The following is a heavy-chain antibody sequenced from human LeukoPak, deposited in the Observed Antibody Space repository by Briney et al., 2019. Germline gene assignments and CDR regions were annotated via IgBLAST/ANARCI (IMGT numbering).Heavy chain of an antibody. CDR2: FDPEDGET. Sequence: ASVKVSCKASGYTLTELSMHWVRQAPGKGLEWMGGFDPEDGETIYAQKFQGRVTMTEDTSTDTAYKELSSLRSEDTAVYYCASGRGTMGSSWDYYYYGMDVWGQGTTVTVSS. V-gene: IGHV1-24*01. CDR3: ASGRGTMGSSWDYYYYGMDV. D-gene: IGHD6-13*01. J-gene: IGHJ6*02. CDR1: GYTLTELS.